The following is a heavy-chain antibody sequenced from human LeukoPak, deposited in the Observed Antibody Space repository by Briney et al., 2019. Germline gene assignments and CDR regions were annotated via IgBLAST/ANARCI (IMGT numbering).Heavy chain of an antibody. J-gene: IGHJ4*02. CDR2: ISSSSSYI. CDR1: GFTLSIYS. D-gene: IGHD6-6*01. CDR3: ARGEWSSSPCDY. Sequence: GGSLRLSCAASGFTLSIYSINCVPHAPGKGLGWGSFISSSSSYIYYTDSLRGRYTITRDNAKNALYLQMSSLRAEDTAVYYCARGEWSSSPCDYGGRETLVTVSS. V-gene: IGHV3-21*01.